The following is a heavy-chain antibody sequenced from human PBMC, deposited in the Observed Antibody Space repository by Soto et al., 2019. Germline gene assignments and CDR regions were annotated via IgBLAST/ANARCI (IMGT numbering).Heavy chain of an antibody. J-gene: IGHJ5*02. CDR3: ARGLLYYASGTYWGGWFDP. V-gene: IGHV4-34*01. D-gene: IGHD3-10*01. CDR2: INHSGTS. Sequence: WTWIRQPPGKGLEWIGEINHSGTSNYNPSLKSRVTILVDTSKNQFSLKLNSVTAADTAVYYYARGLLYYASGTYWGGWFDPWGQGTLVTVSS.